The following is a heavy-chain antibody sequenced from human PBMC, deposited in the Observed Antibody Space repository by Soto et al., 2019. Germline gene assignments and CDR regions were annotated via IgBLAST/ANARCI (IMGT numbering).Heavy chain of an antibody. CDR2: MYHSGST. Sequence: SETLSLTCTVSGGSVNSGSYYWSWIRQPPGKGLEWIGYMYHSGSTYYNPSLKSRVTISVDTSKNQFSLKLSSVTAADTAVYYCARANTAMVDGMVVWGQGTTVTVSS. D-gene: IGHD5-18*01. CDR3: ARANTAMVDGMVV. J-gene: IGHJ6*02. CDR1: GGSVNSGSYY. V-gene: IGHV4-39*01.